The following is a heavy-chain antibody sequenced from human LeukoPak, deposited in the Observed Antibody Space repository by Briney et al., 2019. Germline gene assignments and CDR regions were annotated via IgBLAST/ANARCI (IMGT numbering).Heavy chain of an antibody. V-gene: IGHV1-18*01. Sequence: GSVKVSCKASGYTFTSYGIRWVRQAPGQGLEWMGWISAYNGNTNYAQKLQGRATMTTDTSTSTAYMERRSLRSDDTAVYYCARRKFLGYMDVWGKGTTVTVSS. D-gene: IGHD3-3*01. CDR3: ARRKFLGYMDV. CDR1: GYTFTSYG. J-gene: IGHJ6*03. CDR2: ISAYNGNT.